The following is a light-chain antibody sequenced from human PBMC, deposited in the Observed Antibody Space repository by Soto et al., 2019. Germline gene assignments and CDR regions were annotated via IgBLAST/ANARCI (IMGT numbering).Light chain of an antibody. J-gene: IGKJ5*01. Sequence: EIVLTQSPATLSVSPGERATLSCRASQSVSSSYLAWYQQKPGQAPRLLIYGASSRATGIPDRFSGSGSGTDFTLTISRLEPEDFAVYYCQQYGSSPPITFGQGTLLEI. CDR3: QQYGSSPPIT. CDR1: QSVSSSY. V-gene: IGKV3-20*01. CDR2: GAS.